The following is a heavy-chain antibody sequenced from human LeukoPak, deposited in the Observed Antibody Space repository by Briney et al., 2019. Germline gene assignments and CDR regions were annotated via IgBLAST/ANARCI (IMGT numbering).Heavy chain of an antibody. D-gene: IGHD6-19*01. CDR1: GFTFSSYS. Sequence: GGSLRLSCAAPGFTFSSYSMNWVRQAPGKGLEWVSYISSSSTIYYADSVKGRFTISRDNAKNSLYLQMNSLRAEDTAVYYCARDGGQWLVGVFDYWGQGTLVTVSS. CDR2: ISSSSTI. CDR3: ARDGGQWLVGVFDY. J-gene: IGHJ4*02. V-gene: IGHV3-48*01.